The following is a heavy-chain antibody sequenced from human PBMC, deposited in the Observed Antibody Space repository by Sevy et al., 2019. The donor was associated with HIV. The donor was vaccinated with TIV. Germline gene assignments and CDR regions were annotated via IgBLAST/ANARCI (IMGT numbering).Heavy chain of an antibody. CDR2: LIGGGSRA. J-gene: IGHJ6*02. Sequence: GGSLRLSCAASGFSFSNYAMSWVRQAPGKGLEWVSTLIGGGSRAYYAYSVTGRFTISVDNSRNTLYLQMNSLRAEDTAVYYCAKRRVQSGLSGGGANYGWDVCGQGTTVTVSS. D-gene: IGHD2-8*02. CDR3: AKRRVQSGLSGGGANYGWDV. V-gene: IGHV3-23*01. CDR1: GFSFSNYA.